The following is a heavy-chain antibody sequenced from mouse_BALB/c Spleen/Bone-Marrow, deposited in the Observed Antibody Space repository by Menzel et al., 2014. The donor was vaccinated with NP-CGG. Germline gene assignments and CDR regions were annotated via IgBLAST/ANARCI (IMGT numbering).Heavy chain of an antibody. CDR1: GYTFTSYV. Sequence: VQLQQSGPELVKPGASVRMSCKASGYTFTSYVMHWVKQKPGQGLEWIGYINPYNDGTKYNEKFKGKATLTSDKSSSTAYMELSSLTSEDSAVYYCARGGYGNVYYAMDYWGQGTSVTVSS. CDR2: INPYNDGT. D-gene: IGHD2-10*02. V-gene: IGHV1-14*01. CDR3: ARGGYGNVYYAMDY. J-gene: IGHJ4*01.